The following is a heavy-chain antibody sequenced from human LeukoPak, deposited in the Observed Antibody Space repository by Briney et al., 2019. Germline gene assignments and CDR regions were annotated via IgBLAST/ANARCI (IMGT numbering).Heavy chain of an antibody. D-gene: IGHD1-7*01. CDR3: AKIRVVFNWNYAYYFDS. CDR1: EFSFSNYW. CDR2: IKQDGSEK. V-gene: IGHV3-7*01. Sequence: GGSLRLSCADSEFSFSNYWVSWVRQAPGKGLEWVANIKQDGSEKYFADSVKGRFTISRDNSKNTLYLQMNSLRTEDTALYYCAKIRVVFNWNYAYYFDSWGQGTLVTVSS. J-gene: IGHJ4*02.